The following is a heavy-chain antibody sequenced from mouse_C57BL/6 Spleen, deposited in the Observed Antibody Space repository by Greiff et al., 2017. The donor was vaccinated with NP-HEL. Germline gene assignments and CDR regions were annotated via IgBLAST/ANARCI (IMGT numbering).Heavy chain of an antibody. J-gene: IGHJ2*01. V-gene: IGHV1-76*01. CDR2: IYPGSGNT. Sequence: VQLQQSGAELVRPGASVKLSCKASGYTFTDYYINWVKQRPGQGLEWIARIYPGSGNTYYNEKFKGKAKLTAEKSSSTAYMQLSSLTSEDSAVYFCARNDGYFDYWGQGSTLPGSS. CDR1: GYTFTDYY. CDR3: ARNDGYFDY. D-gene: IGHD2-3*01.